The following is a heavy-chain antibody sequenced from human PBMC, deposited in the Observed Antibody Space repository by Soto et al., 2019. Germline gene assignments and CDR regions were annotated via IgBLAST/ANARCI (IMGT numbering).Heavy chain of an antibody. J-gene: IGHJ6*02. CDR2: INAGNGNT. CDR3: ARWRCSGGSCYSGLEYYYGMDV. V-gene: IGHV1-3*01. D-gene: IGHD2-15*01. CDR1: GYTFTSYA. Sequence: ASVKVSCKASGYTFTSYAVHWVRQAPGQRLEWMGWINAGNGNTKYSQKFQGRVTITRDTSASTAYMELSSLRSEDTAVYYCARWRCSGGSCYSGLEYYYGMDVRGQGTTVTVSS.